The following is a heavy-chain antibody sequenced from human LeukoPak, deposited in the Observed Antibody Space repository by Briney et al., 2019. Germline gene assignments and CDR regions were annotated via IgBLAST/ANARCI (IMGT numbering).Heavy chain of an antibody. V-gene: IGHV4-39*07. D-gene: IGHD3-22*01. CDR3: ARDRITMIVENWFDP. CDR1: GGSISSSSYY. CDR2: IFYSGST. Sequence: PSETLSLTCTVSGGSISSSSYYWGWIRQPPGKGLEWIGSIFYSGSTYYNPSLKSRVTISVDTSKNQFSLKLSSVTAADTAVYYCARDRITMIVENWFDPWGQGTLVTVSS. J-gene: IGHJ5*02.